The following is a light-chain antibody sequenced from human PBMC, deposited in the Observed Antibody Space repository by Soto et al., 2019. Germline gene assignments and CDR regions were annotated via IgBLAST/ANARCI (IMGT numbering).Light chain of an antibody. J-gene: IGKJ1*01. CDR1: QGINSF. Sequence: DIQMTQSPSSLSASLGDRVTLTFLASQGINSFLAWYQQKPGKVPKLLIYAASTLQSGVPSRFRGSGSGTDFTLTISSLQPEDAATYYCQKYNSAPRTFGQGTKVDI. CDR3: QKYNSAPRT. V-gene: IGKV1-27*01. CDR2: AAS.